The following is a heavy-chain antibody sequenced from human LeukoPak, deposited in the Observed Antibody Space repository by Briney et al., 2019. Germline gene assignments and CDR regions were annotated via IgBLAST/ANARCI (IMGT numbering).Heavy chain of an antibody. J-gene: IGHJ6*02. CDR2: INHSGST. CDR3: ARHGYCSSTSCYNYYGMDV. Sequence: PSETLSLACAVYGGSFSGYYWSWIRQPPGKGLEWIGEINHSGSTYYNPSLKSRVTISVDTSKNQFSLKLSSVTAADTAVYYCARHGYCSSTSCYNYYGMDVWGQGTTVTVSS. CDR1: GGSFSGYY. V-gene: IGHV4-34*01. D-gene: IGHD2-2*02.